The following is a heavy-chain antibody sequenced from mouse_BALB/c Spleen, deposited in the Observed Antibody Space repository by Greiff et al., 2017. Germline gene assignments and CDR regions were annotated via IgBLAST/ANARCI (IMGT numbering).Heavy chain of an antibody. CDR3: ARDGGNYVLYLDY. D-gene: IGHD2-1*01. Sequence: VHLVESGPGLVAPSQSLSITCTVSGFSLTSYGVHWVRQPPGKGLEWLGVIWAGGSTNYNSALMSRLSISKDNSKSQVFLKMNSLQTDDTAMYYCARDGGNYVLYLDYWGQGTTLTVSS. CDR2: IWAGGST. CDR1: GFSLTSYG. J-gene: IGHJ2*01. V-gene: IGHV2-9*02.